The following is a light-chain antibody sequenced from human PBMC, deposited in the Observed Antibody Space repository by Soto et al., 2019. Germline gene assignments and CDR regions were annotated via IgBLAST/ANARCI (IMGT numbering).Light chain of an antibody. CDR1: QTISTW. CDR2: KAS. Sequence: DIQMTQSPYTLSASVGDRVTITCWASQTISTWLAWYQQKPGKAPKLLIYKASTLKSGVPSRFSGSGSGTEFTLTISSLQPDDFATYYCQHYNSYSEAFGQGTKVDI. CDR3: QHYNSYSEA. V-gene: IGKV1-5*03. J-gene: IGKJ1*01.